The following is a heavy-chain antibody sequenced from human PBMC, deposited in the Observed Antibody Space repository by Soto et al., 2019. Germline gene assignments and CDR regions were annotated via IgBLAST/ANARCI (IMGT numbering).Heavy chain of an antibody. CDR3: GRGKISVFYLFCAFET. Sequence: SETLSLTCTVSGGSISSYYWSWIRQPPGKGQEWIGYIYYSGSTNYNPSLKSRVTISVDTSKNQFSLKLSSVTAADTAVYYFGRGKISVFYLFCAFETWGKGKM. J-gene: IGHJ3*02. CDR2: IYYSGST. D-gene: IGHD3-22*01. V-gene: IGHV4-59*01. CDR1: GGSISSYY.